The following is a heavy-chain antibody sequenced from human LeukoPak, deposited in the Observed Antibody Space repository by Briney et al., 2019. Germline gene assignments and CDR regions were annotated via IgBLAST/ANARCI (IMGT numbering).Heavy chain of an antibody. Sequence: PSETPSLTCTVSGGSISSYYWSWIRQPPGKGLEWIGYIYYSGSTYYNPSLKSRVTISVDTSKNQFSLKLSSVTAADTAVYYCARDITGSFDYWGQGNLVTVSS. CDR2: IYYSGST. CDR1: GGSISSYY. V-gene: IGHV4-59*12. J-gene: IGHJ4*02. CDR3: ARDITGSFDY. D-gene: IGHD1-14*01.